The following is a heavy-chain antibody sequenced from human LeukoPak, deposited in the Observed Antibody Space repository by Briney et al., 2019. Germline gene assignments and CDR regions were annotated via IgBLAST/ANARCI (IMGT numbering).Heavy chain of an antibody. CDR2: IKQDGSEK. J-gene: IGHJ6*04. D-gene: IGHD2-2*01. CDR3: ARDSKLYCSSTSCYMDV. Sequence: GGSLRLSCAASGFILRDFWMAWVRQAPGKGLEWVANIKQDGSEKYYLDSVKGRFTISRDNAKNSLYLQINSLRAEDTAVYYCARDSKLYCSSTSCYMDVWGKGTTVTVSS. CDR1: GFILRDFW. V-gene: IGHV3-7*01.